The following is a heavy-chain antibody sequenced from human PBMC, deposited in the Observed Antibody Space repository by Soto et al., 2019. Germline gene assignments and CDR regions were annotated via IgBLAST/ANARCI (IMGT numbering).Heavy chain of an antibody. V-gene: IGHV4-39*01. J-gene: IGHJ4*02. CDR1: GGSISSSSYY. CDR3: ARQELSSDYDSSGYHLYYFDY. CDR2: IYYSGST. D-gene: IGHD3-22*01. Sequence: PSETLSLTCTVSGGSISSSSYYWGWIRQPPGKGLEWIGSIYYSGSTYYNPSLKSRVTISVDTSKNQFSLKLSSVTAADTAVYYCARQELSSDYDSSGYHLYYFDYWGQGTLVTVSS.